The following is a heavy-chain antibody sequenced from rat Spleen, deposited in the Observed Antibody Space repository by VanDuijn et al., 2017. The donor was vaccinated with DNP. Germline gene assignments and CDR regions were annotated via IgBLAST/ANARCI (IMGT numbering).Heavy chain of an antibody. CDR2: ISYSSST. Sequence: EVQLQESGPGLVKPSQSLSLTCSVTGHSITTNYWGWIRKFPGNKMEWVGHISYSSSTSHNPSLKSRISITRDTSKNQFFLHLNSVTTEDTATYYCARWSDYFDYWGQGVMVTVSS. CDR1: GHSITTNY. J-gene: IGHJ2*01. CDR3: ARWSDYFDY. V-gene: IGHV3-1*01.